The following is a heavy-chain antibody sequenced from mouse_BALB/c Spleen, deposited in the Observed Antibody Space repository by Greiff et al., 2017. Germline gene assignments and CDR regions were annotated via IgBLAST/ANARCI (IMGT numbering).Heavy chain of an antibody. V-gene: IGHV1-74*01. CDR3: ARGGKEGRWFAY. CDR1: GYTFTSYW. Sequence: QVQLKQPGAELVRPGASVKLSCKASGYTFTSYWMNWVKQRPEQGLEWIGRIDPYDSETHYNQKFKDKAILTVDNSSSTAYMPLSSLTSEDSAFYCCARGGKEGRWFAYWGQGTLVTVSA. D-gene: IGHD2-1*01. CDR2: IDPYDSET. J-gene: IGHJ3*01.